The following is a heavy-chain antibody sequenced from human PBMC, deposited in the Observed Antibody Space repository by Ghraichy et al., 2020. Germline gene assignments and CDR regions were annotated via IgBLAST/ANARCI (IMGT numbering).Heavy chain of an antibody. CDR1: GGTFSSYA. CDR2: IIPIFGTA. D-gene: IGHD3-10*01. CDR3: ASPSRAPSALRGSGSYSLRTRRNYYYYGMDV. V-gene: IGHV1-69*05. Sequence: SVKVSCKASGGTFSSYAISWVRQAPGQGLEWMGGIIPIFGTANYAQKFQGRVTITTDESTSTAYMELSSLRSEDTAVYYCASPSRAPSALRGSGSYSLRTRRNYYYYGMDVWGQGTTVTVS. J-gene: IGHJ6*02.